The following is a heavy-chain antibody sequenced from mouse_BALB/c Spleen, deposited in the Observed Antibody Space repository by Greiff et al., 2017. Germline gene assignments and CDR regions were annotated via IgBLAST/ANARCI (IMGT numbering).Heavy chain of an antibody. CDR3: ARRGYDGRGSMDY. D-gene: IGHD2-2*01. CDR2: ISSGGSYT. Sequence: EVQGVESGGGLVKPGGSLKLSCAASGFTFSSYAMSWVRQTPEKRLEWVATISSGGSYTYYPDSVKGRFTISRDNAKNTLYLQMSSLRSEDTAMYYGARRGYDGRGSMDYWGQGTSVTVSS. V-gene: IGHV5-9-3*01. J-gene: IGHJ4*01. CDR1: GFTFSSYA.